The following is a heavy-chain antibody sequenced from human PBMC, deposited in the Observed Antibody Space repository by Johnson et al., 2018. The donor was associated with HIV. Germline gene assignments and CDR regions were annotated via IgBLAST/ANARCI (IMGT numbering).Heavy chain of an antibody. Sequence: QVQLVESGGGVVQPGGSLRLSCAASGFTFSSYGMHWVRQAPGKGLEWVTFMRFDGSEIHYVDTVKGRFTISRDNSKHTLYLHMTSLRVEDTAVYYCAKDLVLMDFGGAFDVWGQGTMVTVSS. V-gene: IGHV3-30*02. J-gene: IGHJ3*01. D-gene: IGHD2-8*01. CDR1: GFTFSSYG. CDR2: MRFDGSEI. CDR3: AKDLVLMDFGGAFDV.